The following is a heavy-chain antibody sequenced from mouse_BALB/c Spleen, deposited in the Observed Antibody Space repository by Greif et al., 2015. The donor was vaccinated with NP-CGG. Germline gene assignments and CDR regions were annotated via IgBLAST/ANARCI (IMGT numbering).Heavy chain of an antibody. CDR3: ASLYYGYEGAY. V-gene: IGHV5-12-2*01. Sequence: EVKLVESGGGLVQPGGSLKLSCAASGFTFSSYTMSWVRQTPEKRLEWVAYISNGGGSTYYPDTVKGRFTISRDNAKNTLYLQMSSLKSEDTAMYYCASLYYGYEGAYWGQGTLVTVSA. D-gene: IGHD2-2*01. J-gene: IGHJ3*01. CDR1: GFTFSSYT. CDR2: ISNGGGST.